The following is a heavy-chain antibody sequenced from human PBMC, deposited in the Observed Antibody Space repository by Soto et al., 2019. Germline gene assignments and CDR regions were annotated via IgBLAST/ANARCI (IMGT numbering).Heavy chain of an antibody. Sequence: ASVKVSCKASGYTFTSYVMHWVGQAPGQGLEGMGWINAGNGNTKYSQKFQGGVTITRDTSASTAYMELSSLRSEDTAVYYCARDLGYYGSGPWGQGTLVTVSS. CDR2: INAGNGNT. D-gene: IGHD3-10*01. CDR3: ARDLGYYGSGP. V-gene: IGHV1-3*01. CDR1: GYTFTSYV. J-gene: IGHJ5*02.